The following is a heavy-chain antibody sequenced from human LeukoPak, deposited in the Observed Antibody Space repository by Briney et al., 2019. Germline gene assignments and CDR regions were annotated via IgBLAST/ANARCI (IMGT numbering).Heavy chain of an antibody. CDR2: ISWNSRSI. CDR3: AKAPSEDYFDY. V-gene: IGHV3-9*01. Sequence: GRSLRLSCAASGFNFDDYVMHWVRQAPGKGLEWVSSISWNSRSIGYADSVKGRFTISRDNGKNFLYLQMNSLRTEDTALYYCAKAPSEDYFDYWGQGTLVTVPS. J-gene: IGHJ4*02. CDR1: GFNFDDYV.